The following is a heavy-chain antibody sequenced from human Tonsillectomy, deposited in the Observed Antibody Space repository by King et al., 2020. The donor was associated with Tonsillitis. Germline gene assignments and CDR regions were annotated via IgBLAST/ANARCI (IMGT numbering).Heavy chain of an antibody. CDR1: GGSISSGDYY. CDR3: AREAYGDYGFDY. J-gene: IGHJ4*02. V-gene: IGHV4-30-4*01. Sequence: VQLQESGPGLVKPSQTLSLTCTVSGGSISSGDYYWSWIRQPPGKGLEWIGYIYYSGSTYSNPSLKSRLTISVDTSKNQFSLKLSSVTAADTAVYYCAREAYGDYGFDYWGQGTLVTVSS. CDR2: IYYSGST. D-gene: IGHD4-17*01.